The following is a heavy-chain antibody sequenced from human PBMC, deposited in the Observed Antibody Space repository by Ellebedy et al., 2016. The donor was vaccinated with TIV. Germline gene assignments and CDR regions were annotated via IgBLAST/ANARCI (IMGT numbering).Heavy chain of an antibody. Sequence: PGGSLRLSCSASGFTFSSFALHWVRQAPEKGLKHVSAINADGDTYFADSVKGRFTISRDNSKNTLYLQMSSLRAEDTAVYYCARGVRGYWDFDYWGQGALVTVSS. CDR2: INADGDT. J-gene: IGHJ4*02. V-gene: IGHV3-64*04. CDR3: ARGVRGYWDFDY. CDR1: GFTFSSFA. D-gene: IGHD3-22*01.